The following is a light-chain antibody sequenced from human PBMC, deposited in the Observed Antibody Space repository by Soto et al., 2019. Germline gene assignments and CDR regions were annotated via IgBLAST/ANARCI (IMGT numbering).Light chain of an antibody. J-gene: IGKJ1*01. Sequence: EIVLTQSPATLSLSTGERATLSCRASQSVSSSYFAWHQQKPGHAPRLLIYGASNWATGIPDRFSGSGSGTDFTLPISSLEPEDFAVYYCQQYGSSGTFGQGTKVDIK. CDR1: QSVSSSY. CDR3: QQYGSSGT. CDR2: GAS. V-gene: IGKV3-20*01.